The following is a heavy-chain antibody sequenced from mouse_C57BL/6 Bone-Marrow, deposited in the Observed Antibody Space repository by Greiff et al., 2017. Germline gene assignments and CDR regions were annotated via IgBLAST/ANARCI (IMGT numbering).Heavy chain of an antibody. CDR1: GFTFSSYG. D-gene: IGHD2-4*01. J-gene: IGHJ3*01. CDR2: ISSGGSYT. CDR3: ARRGITPFAY. Sequence: EVNLVESGGDLVKPGGSLKLSCAASGFTFSSYGMSWVRQTPDKRLEWVATISSGGSYTYSPARVLGRFTISRDNAKNTLYLQMNSLKSEDTAMYYCARRGITPFAYWGQGTLVTVSA. V-gene: IGHV5-6*01.